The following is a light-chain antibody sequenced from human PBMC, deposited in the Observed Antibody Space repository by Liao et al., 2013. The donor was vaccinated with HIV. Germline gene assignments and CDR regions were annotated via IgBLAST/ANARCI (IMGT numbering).Light chain of an antibody. V-gene: IGLV3-21*01. CDR1: ALPKKQ. J-gene: IGLJ1*01. CDR3: QVWDSSSDHYYV. Sequence: SYELTQPPSVSVSLGQMARITCSGEALPKKQPYWYQQKPGQAPVLVIYYDSDRPSGIPERFSGSNSGNTATLTISRVEXGDEADYYCQVWDSSSDHYYVFGTGTKVTV. CDR2: YDS.